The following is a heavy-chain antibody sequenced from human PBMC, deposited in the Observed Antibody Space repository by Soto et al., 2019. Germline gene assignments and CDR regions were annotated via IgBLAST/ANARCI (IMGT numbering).Heavy chain of an antibody. CDR2: INAGNGNT. J-gene: IGHJ6*03. CDR3: ASSSIVVVPALDYYYYMDV. D-gene: IGHD2-2*01. V-gene: IGHV1-3*01. Sequence: APVKVSWKASGYAFTRYAMHWLRKAPGQRLEWMGWINAGNGNTKYSQKFQGRVTITRDTSASTAYMELSSLRSEDTAVYYCASSSIVVVPALDYYYYMDVWGKGTTVNVSS. CDR1: GYAFTRYA.